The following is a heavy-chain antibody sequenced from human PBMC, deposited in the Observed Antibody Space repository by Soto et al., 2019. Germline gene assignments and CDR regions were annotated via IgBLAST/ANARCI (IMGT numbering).Heavy chain of an antibody. CDR1: GGTFSSYT. D-gene: IGHD2-2*01. J-gene: IGHJ5*02. Sequence: SVKVSCKASGGTFSSYTISWVRQAPGQGLEWMGRIIPILGIANYAQKFQGRVTITADKSTSTAYIELSSLRSEDTAVYYCARRVPAAILSPANNWFDPLGQSTLVTVSS. CDR2: IIPILGIA. V-gene: IGHV1-69*02. CDR3: ARRVPAAILSPANNWFDP.